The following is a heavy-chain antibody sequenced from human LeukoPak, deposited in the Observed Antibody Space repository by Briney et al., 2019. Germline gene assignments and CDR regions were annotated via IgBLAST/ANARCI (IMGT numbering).Heavy chain of an antibody. J-gene: IGHJ5*02. Sequence: ASVKVSCKASGYTFTSYYMHWVRQAPGQGLEWMRIINPSGGSTSYAQKFQGRVTMTRDMSTSTVYMELSSLRSEDTAVYYCARALSGYVSHWFDPGGQGTLVTVSS. D-gene: IGHD3-16*01. V-gene: IGHV1-46*01. CDR2: INPSGGST. CDR3: ARALSGYVSHWFDP. CDR1: GYTFTSYY.